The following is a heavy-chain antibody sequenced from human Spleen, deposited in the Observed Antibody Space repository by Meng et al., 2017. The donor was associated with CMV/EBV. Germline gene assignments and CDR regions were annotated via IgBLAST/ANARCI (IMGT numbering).Heavy chain of an antibody. V-gene: IGHV3-23*01. CDR3: ARDSSSGYYYGMDV. CDR1: GFTFRSYG. D-gene: IGHD3-22*01. CDR2: ISASGGTT. Sequence: GESLKISCAGSGFTFRSYGMSWVRQAPGKGPEWVSGISASGGTTHYADSVKGRFTISRDNSKNTLYLQMNSLRAEDTAVYYCARDSSSGYYYGMDVWGQGTTVTVSS. J-gene: IGHJ6*02.